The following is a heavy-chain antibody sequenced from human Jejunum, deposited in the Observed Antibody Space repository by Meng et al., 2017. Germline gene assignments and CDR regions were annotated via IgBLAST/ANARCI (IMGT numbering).Heavy chain of an antibody. CDR1: GESISSGGSY. CDR3: ARADYVRYFDL. J-gene: IGHJ2*01. CDR2: IFYSGSS. Sequence: QVQLQESGPGLVMPSQTLSLTCSVSGESISSGGSYWTWVRQHPGKGLEWIGYIFYSGSSSYNPSLKSRITISIDNSKNRFSLSLNSVTAADTAIYYCARADYVRYFDLWGRGTLVTVSS. V-gene: IGHV4-31*03. D-gene: IGHD3-10*02.